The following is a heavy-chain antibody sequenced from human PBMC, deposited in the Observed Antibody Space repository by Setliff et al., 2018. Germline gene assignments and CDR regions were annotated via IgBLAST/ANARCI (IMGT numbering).Heavy chain of an antibody. D-gene: IGHD1-26*01. Sequence: LSLTCTVSGGSISSSSYYWGWIRQPPGKGLEWVSYISSSGSTIYYADSVKGRFTISRDNAKNSLYLQMNSLRAEDTAVYYCARDRGSGSYFLRYFDYWGQGTLVTVSS. CDR1: GGSISSSSYY. CDR3: ARDRGSGSYFLRYFDY. CDR2: ISSSGSTI. V-gene: IGHV3-11*04. J-gene: IGHJ4*02.